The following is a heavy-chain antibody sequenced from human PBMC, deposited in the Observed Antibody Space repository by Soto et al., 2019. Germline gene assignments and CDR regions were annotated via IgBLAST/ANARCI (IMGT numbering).Heavy chain of an antibody. CDR3: ARAVYDSSGPFDY. D-gene: IGHD3-22*01. J-gene: IGHJ4*02. CDR2: IYSGGST. V-gene: IGHV3-53*01. CDR1: GFTVSSNY. Sequence: GGSLRLSCAASGFTVSSNYMSWVRQAPGKGLEWVSVIYSGGSTYYADSVKGRFTISRDNSKNTLYLQMNSLRAEDTAVYYCARAVYDSSGPFDYWGQGTLVTVSS.